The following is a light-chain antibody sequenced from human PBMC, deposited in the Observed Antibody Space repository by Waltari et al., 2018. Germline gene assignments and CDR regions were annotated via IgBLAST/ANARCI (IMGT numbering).Light chain of an antibody. CDR1: SNDVGGYNY. V-gene: IGLV2-8*01. Sequence: QSALTQPPSASGSPGQSVTISCTGTSNDVGGYNYVSWYQHHPGKAPKLMISEVNKRPSGVADRFSGSKSGNTASLTVSGLQADDEADYYCTSYAGSHNWVFGGGTKLTVL. CDR2: EVN. CDR3: TSYAGSHNWV. J-gene: IGLJ2*01.